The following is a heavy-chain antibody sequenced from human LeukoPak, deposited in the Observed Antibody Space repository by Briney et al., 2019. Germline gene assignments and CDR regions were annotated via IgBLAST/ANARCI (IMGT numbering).Heavy chain of an antibody. J-gene: IGHJ4*02. D-gene: IGHD6-13*01. Sequence: GGSLRLSCAASGFTFSSYSMNWVRQAPGKGLEWVSYISSSSSTIYYADSVKGRFTISRDNAKNSLYLQMNSLRAEDTAVYYCATRAAAGPKPLNWGQGTLVTVSS. CDR1: GFTFSSYS. V-gene: IGHV3-48*04. CDR3: ATRAAAGPKPLN. CDR2: ISSSSSTI.